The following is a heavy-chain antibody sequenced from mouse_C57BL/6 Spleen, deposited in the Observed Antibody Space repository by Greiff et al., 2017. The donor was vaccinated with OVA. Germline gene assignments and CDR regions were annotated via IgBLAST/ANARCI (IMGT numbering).Heavy chain of an antibody. CDR3: ARSYDYDGLMGY. CDR2: IYPGDGDT. D-gene: IGHD2-4*01. CDR1: GYAFSSSW. Sequence: VKLMESGPELVKPGASVKISCKASGYAFSSSWMNWVKQRPGKGLEWIGRIYPGDGDTNYNGKFKGKATLTADKSSSTAYMQLSSLTSEDSAVYFCARSYDYDGLMGYWCQGASVTVSS. V-gene: IGHV1-82*01. J-gene: IGHJ4*01.